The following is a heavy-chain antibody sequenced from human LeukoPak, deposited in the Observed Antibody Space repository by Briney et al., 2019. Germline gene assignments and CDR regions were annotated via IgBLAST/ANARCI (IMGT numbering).Heavy chain of an antibody. CDR2: IWYDGSNK. CDR3: ARTTVTTLLIDY. V-gene: IGHV3-33*01. CDR1: GFTFSSYG. J-gene: IGHJ4*02. D-gene: IGHD4-17*01. Sequence: GGSLRLSRAASGFTFSSYGMHWVRQAPGKGLEWVAVIWYDGSNKYYADSVKGRFTISRDNSKNTLYLQMNSLRAEDTAVYYCARTTVTTLLIDYWGQGTLVTVSS.